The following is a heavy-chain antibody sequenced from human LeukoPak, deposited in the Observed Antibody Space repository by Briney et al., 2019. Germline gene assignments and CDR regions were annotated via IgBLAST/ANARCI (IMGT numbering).Heavy chain of an antibody. CDR1: GFTFDDYA. D-gene: IGHD3-3*01. J-gene: IGHJ6*04. Sequence: GGSLRLSCAASGFTFDDYAMHWVRQAPGKGLEWVSGISRNSGNIGYADSVKGRFTISRDNANNSLYLQMNSLRAEDMALYYCAKGTYYDFWSGYFDVWGKGTTVTVSS. CDR2: ISRNSGNI. V-gene: IGHV3-9*03. CDR3: AKGTYYDFWSGYFDV.